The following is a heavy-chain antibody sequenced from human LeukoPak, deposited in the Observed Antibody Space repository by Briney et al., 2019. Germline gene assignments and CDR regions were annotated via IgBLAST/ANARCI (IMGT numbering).Heavy chain of an antibody. CDR1: GGSISSGHYY. V-gene: IGHV4-61*02. Sequence: SETLSLTCTVSGGSISSGHYYWSWIRQPAGKGLEWIGRIYTSGNTKSNPSLESRVTISVDTSKNQFSLKLSSVTAADTAVYYCARGYCSSTTCYGQGYFEYWGQGILVTVSS. D-gene: IGHD2-2*01. J-gene: IGHJ4*02. CDR2: IYTSGNT. CDR3: ARGYCSSTTCYGQGYFEY.